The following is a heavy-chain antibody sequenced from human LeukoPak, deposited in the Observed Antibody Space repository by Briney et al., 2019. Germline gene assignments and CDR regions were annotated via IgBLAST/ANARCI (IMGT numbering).Heavy chain of an antibody. CDR3: ARTYCSSTSCYWVFDY. CDR2: ISAYNGNT. D-gene: IGHD2-2*01. V-gene: IGHV1-18*04. J-gene: IGHJ4*02. Sequence: ASVKVSCKASGYTFTSYGISWVRQAPGQGLEWMGWISAYNGNTYYAQKLQGRVTMTTDTSTSTAYMELRSLRSDDTAVYYCARTYCSSTSCYWVFDYWGQGTLVTVSS. CDR1: GYTFTSYG.